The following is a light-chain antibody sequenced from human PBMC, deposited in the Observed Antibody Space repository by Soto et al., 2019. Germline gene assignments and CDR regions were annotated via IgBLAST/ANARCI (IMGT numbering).Light chain of an antibody. Sequence: EIVMAQSPATLSVSPGETAILSCRASQNIGSNLAWYQQRPGQAPRLLIYGASSRVTGIPARFSGSGSGTDFTLTISGLQSEDFAVYHCQQYFNWWTFGQGTKV. CDR1: QNIGSN. CDR3: QQYFNWWT. CDR2: GAS. V-gene: IGKV3-15*01. J-gene: IGKJ1*01.